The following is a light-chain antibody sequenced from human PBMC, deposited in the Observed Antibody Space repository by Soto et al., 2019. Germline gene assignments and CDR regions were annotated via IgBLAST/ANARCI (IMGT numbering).Light chain of an antibody. CDR3: QQYNDWPRA. V-gene: IGKV3-15*01. CDR2: GAS. J-gene: IGKJ2*01. CDR1: QSVSSN. Sequence: EILMTQSPATLSVSPGERATLSCRASQSVSSNLAWYQQTPRQAPRLLIYGASTWAAGIPARFSGSGSGTEFTLTISGLQAEDFAVYYCQQYNDWPRAFGQGTKMEIK.